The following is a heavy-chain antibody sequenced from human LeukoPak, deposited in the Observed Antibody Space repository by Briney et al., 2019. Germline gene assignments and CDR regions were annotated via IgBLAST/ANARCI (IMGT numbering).Heavy chain of an antibody. D-gene: IGHD2-15*01. V-gene: IGHV4-39*07. CDR1: GGSISSSSYY. J-gene: IGHJ4*02. CDR3: AGVLSAVVLY. Sequence: SETLSLTCTVSGGSISSSSYYWGWIRQPPGKGLEWIGSIYYSGSTYYNPSLKSRVTISVDTSKNQFSLKLSSVTAADTAVYYCAGVLSAVVLYWGQGTLVTVSS. CDR2: IYYSGST.